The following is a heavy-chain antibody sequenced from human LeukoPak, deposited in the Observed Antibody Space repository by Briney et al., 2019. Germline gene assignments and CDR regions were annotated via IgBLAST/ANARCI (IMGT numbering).Heavy chain of an antibody. D-gene: IGHD2-21*02. CDR2: IYHSGST. Sequence: SETLSLTCAVSGGSISSGGYSWSWIRQPPGKGLEWIGYIYHSGSTYYNPSLKSRVTISVDTSKNQFSLKLSSVTAADTAVYYCARNRLTAGEPNWFDPWGQGTLVTVSS. V-gene: IGHV4-30-2*01. CDR3: ARNRLTAGEPNWFDP. CDR1: GGSISSGGYS. J-gene: IGHJ5*02.